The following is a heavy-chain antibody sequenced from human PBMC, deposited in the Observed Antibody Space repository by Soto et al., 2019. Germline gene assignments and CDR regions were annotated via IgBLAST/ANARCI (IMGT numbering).Heavy chain of an antibody. Sequence: GSSLKISCKGPAYTFTRNWIRSLRQLLGKGLGWMGSIFPADSDTRYGPSSQAQVTISADNSISTAYLQWSSLKASDTAIYYCATPGGRDFNAFDVWGQGTMVTVSS. J-gene: IGHJ3*01. CDR3: ATPGGRDFNAFDV. V-gene: IGHV5-51*01. CDR2: IFPADSDT. D-gene: IGHD2-21*02. CDR1: AYTFTRNW.